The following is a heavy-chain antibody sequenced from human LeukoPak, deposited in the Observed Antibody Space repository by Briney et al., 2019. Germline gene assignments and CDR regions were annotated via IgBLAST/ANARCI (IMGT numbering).Heavy chain of an antibody. J-gene: IGHJ6*02. CDR1: GFTFSSYW. CDR3: ANPNIVVVPAAQRPDGMDV. Sequence: GGSLRLSCAASGFTFSSYWMSWVRQAPGKGLEWVANIKQDGSEKYYVDSVKGRFTISRDNAKNSLYLQMNSLRAEDTAVYYCANPNIVVVPAAQRPDGMDVWGQGTTVTVSS. V-gene: IGHV3-7*03. D-gene: IGHD2-2*01. CDR2: IKQDGSEK.